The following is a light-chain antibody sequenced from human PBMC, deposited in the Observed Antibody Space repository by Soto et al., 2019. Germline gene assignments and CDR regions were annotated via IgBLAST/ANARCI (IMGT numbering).Light chain of an antibody. CDR3: QQYNNWPPIT. Sequence: TQSPGAPSLSRGERATLSCRASQSVSSNLAWYQQKPGQAPRLLIYGASTRATGIPARFSGSGSGTEFTLTISSLQSEDFAVYYCQQYNNWPPITFGQGTRLEIK. J-gene: IGKJ5*01. V-gene: IGKV3-15*01. CDR1: QSVSSN. CDR2: GAS.